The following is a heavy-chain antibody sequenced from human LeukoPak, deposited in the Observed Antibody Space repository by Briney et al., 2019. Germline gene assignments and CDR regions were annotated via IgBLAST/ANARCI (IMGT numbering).Heavy chain of an antibody. CDR1: GFTFSKYW. CDR3: ATKQWLAPPPDS. Sequence: AGGSLRVSGAASGFTFSKYWMLWVRQAPGKGLESVSRINTDGTVTTYADSVKGRFTVSRDNADNTMFLQMNSVRDEDTAVYYCATKQWLAPPPDSWGQGTPVTVSS. D-gene: IGHD6-19*01. J-gene: IGHJ4*02. V-gene: IGHV3-74*01. CDR2: INTDGTVT.